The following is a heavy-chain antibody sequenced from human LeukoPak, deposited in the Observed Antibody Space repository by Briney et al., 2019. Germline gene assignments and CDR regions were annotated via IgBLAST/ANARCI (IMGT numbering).Heavy chain of an antibody. CDR3: ARGWSGYDYRYFDL. CDR1: GYSISSGYY. CDR2: IYTSGST. J-gene: IGHJ2*01. Sequence: SETLSLTCTVSGYSISSGYYWGWIRQPPGKGLEWIGSIYTSGSTDYNPYLKSRVTISVDTSKNQFSLKLSSVTAADTAVYYCARGWSGYDYRYFDLWGRGTLVTVSS. V-gene: IGHV4-38-2*02. D-gene: IGHD5-12*01.